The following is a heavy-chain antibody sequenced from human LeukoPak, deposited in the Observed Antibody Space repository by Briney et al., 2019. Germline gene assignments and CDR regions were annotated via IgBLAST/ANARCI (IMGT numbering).Heavy chain of an antibody. D-gene: IGHD4-17*01. Sequence: ASVKVSCKASGYTFTGYYRHWVRQAPGQGLEWMGRINPNSGVTDYAQKFQGRVTMTRDTSISTAYMEVSSLRSDDTAVYYCARDFGRAYGDKFDYWGQGTLVTVSS. CDR3: ARDFGRAYGDKFDY. J-gene: IGHJ4*02. CDR1: GYTFTGYY. V-gene: IGHV1-2*06. CDR2: INPNSGVT.